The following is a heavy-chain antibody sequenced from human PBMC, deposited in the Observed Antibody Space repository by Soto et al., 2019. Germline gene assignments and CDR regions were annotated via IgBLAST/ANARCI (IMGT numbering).Heavy chain of an antibody. Sequence: GSLRLSCAASGFTVSSNYMSWVRQAPGKGLEWVSVIYSGGSTYYADSVKGRFTISRDNSKNTLYLQMNSLRAEDTAVYYCAKVLWFANYYDYFDYWGQGTLVTVSS. D-gene: IGHD3-10*01. CDR3: AKVLWFANYYDYFDY. CDR2: IYSGGST. J-gene: IGHJ4*02. V-gene: IGHV3-66*01. CDR1: GFTVSSNY.